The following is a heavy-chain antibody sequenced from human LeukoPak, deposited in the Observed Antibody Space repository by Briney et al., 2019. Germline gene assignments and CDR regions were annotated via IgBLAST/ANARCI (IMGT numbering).Heavy chain of an antibody. V-gene: IGHV1-8*01. CDR1: GYTFTSYD. D-gene: IGHD5-24*01. CDR2: MNPNSGNT. CDR3: ARDAAMAAYYYYYYMDV. Sequence: ASVKVSCKASGYTFTSYDINWVRQATGQGLEWMGWMNPNSGNTGYAQKFQGRVTMTRNTSISTAYMELSSLRSEDTAVYYCARDAAMAAYYYYYYMDVWGKGTTVTVSS. J-gene: IGHJ6*03.